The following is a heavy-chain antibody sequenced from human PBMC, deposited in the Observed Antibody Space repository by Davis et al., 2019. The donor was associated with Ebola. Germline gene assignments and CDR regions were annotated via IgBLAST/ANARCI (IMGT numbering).Heavy chain of an antibody. J-gene: IGHJ4*02. CDR2: ISYDGSNK. Sequence: GESLKISCAASGFTFSSYGMHWVRQAPGKGLERVAVISYDGSNKYYADSVKGRFTISRDNSKNTLYLQMNSLRAEDTAVYYCAKVENLGYWGQGTLVTVSS. D-gene: IGHD1-14*01. CDR3: AKVENLGY. CDR1: GFTFSSYG. V-gene: IGHV3-30*18.